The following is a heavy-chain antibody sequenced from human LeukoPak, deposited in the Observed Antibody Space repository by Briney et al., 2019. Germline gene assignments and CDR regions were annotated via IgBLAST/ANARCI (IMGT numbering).Heavy chain of an antibody. J-gene: IGHJ4*02. CDR2: ISYDGSIT. V-gene: IGHV3-30-3*01. D-gene: IGHD3-3*01. CDR3: ARAITIFGPRFDY. CDR1: GFTFSSYA. Sequence: PGGSLRLSCLVSGFTFSSYAMHWVRQAPGKGLEWMTLISYDGSITDYADSVKGRFTISRDNSRNTLYLHMSSLRAEDTAVYYCARAITIFGPRFDYWGQGTLVTVSS.